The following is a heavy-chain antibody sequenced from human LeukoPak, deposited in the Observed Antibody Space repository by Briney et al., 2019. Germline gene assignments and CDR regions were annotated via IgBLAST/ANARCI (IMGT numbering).Heavy chain of an antibody. CDR3: ARDLLRYSSGWYGYYFDY. CDR1: GGTFSSYA. CDR2: IIPIFGTA. V-gene: IGHV1-69*13. Sequence: SVKVSCKASGGTFSSYATSWVRQAPGQGLEWMGGIIPIFGTANYAQKFQGRVTITADESTSTAYMELSSLRSEDTAVYYCARDLLRYSSGWYGYYFDYWGQGTLVSVSS. D-gene: IGHD6-19*01. J-gene: IGHJ4*02.